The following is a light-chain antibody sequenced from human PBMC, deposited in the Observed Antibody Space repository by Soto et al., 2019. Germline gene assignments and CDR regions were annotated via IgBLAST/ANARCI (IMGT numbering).Light chain of an antibody. V-gene: IGLV2-14*01. CDR3: SSYTKTTTAYV. CDR1: STDIGFYDF. CDR2: EVS. Sequence: QSGLTQPASVSGSPGQSITISCTGSSTDIGFYDFVSWYQQQPGKAPRLVIYEVSGRPSGISVRFSGSKSGNTASLTISGLQADDEGDYYCSSYTKTTTAYVFGTGTKLTVL. J-gene: IGLJ1*01.